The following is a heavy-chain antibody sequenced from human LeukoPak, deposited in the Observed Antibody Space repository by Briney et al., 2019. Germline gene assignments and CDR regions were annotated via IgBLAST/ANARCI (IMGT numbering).Heavy chain of an antibody. V-gene: IGHV1-69*01. D-gene: IGHD6-19*01. CDR3: ASDPLRLAYFDY. J-gene: IGHJ4*02. Sequence: ASVKVSCKASGGTFSSYAISWVRQAPGQGLEWMGGIIPIFGTANYAQKFQGRVTIAADESTSTAYMELSSLRSEDTAVYYCASDPLRLAYFDYWGQGTLVTVSS. CDR1: GGTFSSYA. CDR2: IIPIFGTA.